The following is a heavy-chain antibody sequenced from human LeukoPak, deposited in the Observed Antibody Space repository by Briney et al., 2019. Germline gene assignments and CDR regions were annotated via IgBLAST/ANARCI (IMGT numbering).Heavy chain of an antibody. CDR3: ARAVAGPHGNFDY. CDR1: GGTFSSYA. J-gene: IGHJ4*02. D-gene: IGHD6-19*01. V-gene: IGHV1-69*06. CDR2: IIPIFGTA. Sequence: SVKVSCKASGGTFSSYAISWVRQAPGQGLEWMGGIIPIFGTANYAQKFQGRVTITADKSTSTAYMELSSLGSEDTAVYYCARAVAGPHGNFDYWGQGTLVTVSS.